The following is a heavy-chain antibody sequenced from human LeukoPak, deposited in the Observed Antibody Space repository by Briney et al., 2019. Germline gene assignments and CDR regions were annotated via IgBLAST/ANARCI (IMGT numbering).Heavy chain of an antibody. CDR3: AREGHYDSSVLIDY. D-gene: IGHD3-22*01. CDR1: GYTFTSYG. J-gene: IGHJ4*02. CDR2: ISAYNGNT. V-gene: IGHV1-18*01. Sequence: ASVKVSCKASGYTFTSYGISWVRQAPGQGLEWMGWISAYNGNTNYAQKLQGRVTMTTDTSTSTAYKELRSLRSDDTAVYYCAREGHYDSSVLIDYWGQGTLVTVSS.